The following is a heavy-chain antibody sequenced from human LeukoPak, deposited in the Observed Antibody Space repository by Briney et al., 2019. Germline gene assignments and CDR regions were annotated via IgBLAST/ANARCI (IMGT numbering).Heavy chain of an antibody. D-gene: IGHD4-17*01. CDR1: GFTFSSYS. CDR3: ARQGIYGDYVDYFDY. V-gene: IGHV3-21*01. J-gene: IGHJ4*02. Sequence: GGSLRLSCAASGFTFSSYSMNWVRQAPGKGLEWVSSISSSSSYIYYADSVKGRFTIPRDNAKNSLYLQMNSLRAEDTAVYYCARQGIYGDYVDYFDYWGQGTLVTVSS. CDR2: ISSSSSYI.